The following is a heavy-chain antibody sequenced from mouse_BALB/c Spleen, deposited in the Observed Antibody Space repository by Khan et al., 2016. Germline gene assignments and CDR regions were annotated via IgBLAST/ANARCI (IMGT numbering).Heavy chain of an antibody. Sequence: EVQLVETGPGLVTPSQSLSLTCTVTGYSITSGYGWYWIRQFPGNKLEWMGYISYSGSTNCNPPLKSRISITRDPSKNQVLLKLNSVTTEDTATYYCARTARIKYWGQGTTLTVSS. D-gene: IGHD1-2*01. CDR1: GYSITSGYG. V-gene: IGHV3-1*02. CDR2: ISYSGST. CDR3: ARTARIKY. J-gene: IGHJ2*01.